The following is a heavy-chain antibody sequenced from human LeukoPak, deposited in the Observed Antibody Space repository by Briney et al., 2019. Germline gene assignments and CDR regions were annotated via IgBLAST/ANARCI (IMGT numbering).Heavy chain of an antibody. CDR2: MNTKSGNT. V-gene: IGHV1-8*03. CDR1: GYTFTRYD. Sequence: ASVKVSCKASGYTFTRYDINWVRQATGQGLEWMGWMNTKSGNTGHAQKFQGRVTISRDTSINTVYMELSSLRSEDTAVYFCAKDHRLLSSGWYGVFDYWGQGTLVTVSS. CDR3: AKDHRLLSSGWYGVFDY. J-gene: IGHJ4*02. D-gene: IGHD6-19*01.